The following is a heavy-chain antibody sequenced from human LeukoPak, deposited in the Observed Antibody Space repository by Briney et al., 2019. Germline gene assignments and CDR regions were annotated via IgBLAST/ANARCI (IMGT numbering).Heavy chain of an antibody. CDR2: IIPIFGTA. CDR1: GYIFTGYS. J-gene: IGHJ6*02. Sequence: SVKVSCEASGYIFTGYSMHWVRQAPGQGLEWMGGIIPIFGTANYAQKFQGRVTITADESTSTAYMELSSLRSEDTAVYYCARWEDTAMVYYGMDVWGQGTTVTVSS. D-gene: IGHD5-18*01. V-gene: IGHV1-69*13. CDR3: ARWEDTAMVYYGMDV.